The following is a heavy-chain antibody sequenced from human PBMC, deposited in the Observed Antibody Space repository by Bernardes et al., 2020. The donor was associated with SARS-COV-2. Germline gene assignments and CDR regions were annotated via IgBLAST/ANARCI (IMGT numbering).Heavy chain of an antibody. J-gene: IGHJ4*02. V-gene: IGHV3-7*01. CDR2: IKQDGREQ. Sequence: GGSLRLSCAASGFTFRLSWMSWVRQAPGKGLEWVANIKQDGREQYYVDSVRGRFTISRDNTKNSLSLQMNSLRAEDTAVYYCARVRCPSSGDSCYFDYWGQGTLVTVAS. CDR3: ARVRCPSSGDSCYFDY. D-gene: IGHD2-15*01. CDR1: GFTFRLSW.